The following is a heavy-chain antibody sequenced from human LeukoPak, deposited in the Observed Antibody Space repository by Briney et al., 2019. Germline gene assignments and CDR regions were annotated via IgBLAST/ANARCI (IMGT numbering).Heavy chain of an antibody. CDR3: AKDENSRGYDY. CDR2: ISYDGSNK. D-gene: IGHD3-22*01. Sequence: TGGSLRLSCAGSGFTFSGYGMHWVRQAPGKGLEWVTLISYDGSNKYYTGSVEGRFTISRDNSKNTLYLQMNSLRAEDTAIYYCAKDENSRGYDYWGQGTLVTVAS. V-gene: IGHV3-30*18. J-gene: IGHJ4*02. CDR1: GFTFSGYG.